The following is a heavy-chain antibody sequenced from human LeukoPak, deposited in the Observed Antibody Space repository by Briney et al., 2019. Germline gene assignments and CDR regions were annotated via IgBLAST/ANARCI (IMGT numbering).Heavy chain of an antibody. CDR3: ARGSSLLAFDY. D-gene: IGHD6-13*01. V-gene: IGHV3-7*01. J-gene: IGHJ4*02. CDR1: GFTFSSYW. CDR2: IKQDGSEK. Sequence: GSLRLSCAASGFTFSSYWMSWVRQAPGKGLEWVANIKQDGSEKYYVDSVKGRFTISRDNAKNSLYLQMNSLRAEDTAVYCCARGSSLLAFDYWGQGTLVTVSS.